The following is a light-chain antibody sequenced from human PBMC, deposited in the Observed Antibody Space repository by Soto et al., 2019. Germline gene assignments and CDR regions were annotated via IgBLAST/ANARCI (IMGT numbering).Light chain of an antibody. CDR1: QSVSRY. CDR2: DAS. CDR3: QQRSNWPPGYT. V-gene: IGKV3-11*01. J-gene: IGKJ2*01. Sequence: EIVLTQSPATLSLSPGERATLSCRASQSVSRYLAWYQQKPGQAPRLLIYDASSRAIGIPARFSGSVSGTDFTLTISSLEPEDFAVYYCQQRSNWPPGYTFGQGTKLEMK.